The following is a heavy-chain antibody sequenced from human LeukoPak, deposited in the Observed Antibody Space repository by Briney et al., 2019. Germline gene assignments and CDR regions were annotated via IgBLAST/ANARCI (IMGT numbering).Heavy chain of an antibody. CDR2: ISYDGSNK. D-gene: IGHD6-19*01. Sequence: GGSLRLSCAASGFTFSSYGMHWVRQAPGKGLEWVAVISYDGSNKYYADSVKGRFTISRDNSKNTLYLQMNSLRAEDTAVYYCAKDSSSGCPTCYYYSMDVWGQGTTVTVSS. V-gene: IGHV3-30*18. CDR3: AKDSSSGCPTCYYYSMDV. J-gene: IGHJ6*02. CDR1: GFTFSSYG.